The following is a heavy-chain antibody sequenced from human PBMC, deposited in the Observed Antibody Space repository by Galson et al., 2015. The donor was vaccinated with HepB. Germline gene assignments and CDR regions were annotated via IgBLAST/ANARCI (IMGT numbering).Heavy chain of an antibody. CDR3: ARSVIAAADASFDY. CDR2: ISAYNGNT. J-gene: IGHJ4*02. V-gene: IGHV1-18*01. D-gene: IGHD6-13*01. Sequence: SVKVSCKASGYTFTSYGISWVRQAPGQGLEWMGWISAYNGNTNYAQKLQGRVTMTTDTSTSTAYMELRSLRSDDTAVYYCARSVIAAADASFDYWGQGTLVTVSS. CDR1: GYTFTSYG.